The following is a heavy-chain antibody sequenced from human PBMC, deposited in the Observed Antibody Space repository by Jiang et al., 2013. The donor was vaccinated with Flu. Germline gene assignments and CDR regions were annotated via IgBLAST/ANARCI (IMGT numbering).Heavy chain of an antibody. V-gene: IGHV3-11*01. CDR1: GFTFSDYY. D-gene: IGHD6-19*01. CDR2: ISSSGSTI. Sequence: QLLESGGGLVKPGGSLRLSCAASGFTFSDYYMSWIRQAPGKGLEWVSYISSSGSTIYYADSVKGRFTISRDNAKNSLYLQMNSLRAEDTAVYYCARSSGYSSGWYSVGYYYYYGMDVWGQGTTVTVSS. J-gene: IGHJ6*02. CDR3: ARSSGYSSGWYSVGYYYYYGMDV.